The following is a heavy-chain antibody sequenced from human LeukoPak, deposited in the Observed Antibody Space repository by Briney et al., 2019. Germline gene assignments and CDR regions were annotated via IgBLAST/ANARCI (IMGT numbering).Heavy chain of an antibody. D-gene: IGHD2-2*02. Sequence: GGSVRLSCAASGFTFSSYGMHWVRQAPGKGLEGVAVIWYDGSNKYYADSVKDRFTISRDNSKNTLYLQMNRLRAKETAVYYCERGVQLYVIYYWGEGTLVSVSS. V-gene: IGHV3-33*01. CDR2: IWYDGSNK. CDR1: GFTFSSYG. J-gene: IGHJ4*02. CDR3: ERGVQLYVIYY.